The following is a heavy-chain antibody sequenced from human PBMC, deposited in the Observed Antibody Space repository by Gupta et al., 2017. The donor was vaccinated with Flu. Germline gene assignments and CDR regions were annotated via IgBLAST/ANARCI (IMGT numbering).Heavy chain of an antibody. CDR1: GYRFTNYW. CDR3: ARHAFKKMVVTVEPFDY. Sequence: EVQLVQSGAEVQQPGESLKISCTGSGYRFTNYWIAWVRQLPGKGLQYMGIINPGGTDTRYSPSFEGRVTISADRSISTAYLQWSSLEASDTAIYYGARHAFKKMVVTVEPFDYWGQGALVTVSS. V-gene: IGHV5-51*01. CDR2: INPGGTDT. J-gene: IGHJ4*02. D-gene: IGHD2-15*01.